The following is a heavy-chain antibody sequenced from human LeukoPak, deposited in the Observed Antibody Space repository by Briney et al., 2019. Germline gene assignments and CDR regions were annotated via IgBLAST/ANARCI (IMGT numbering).Heavy chain of an antibody. CDR2: ISSSGSTI. Sequence: QPGGSLRLSCAASGFTFSSYEMNWVRQAPGKGLEWVSYISSSGSTIYYADSVEGRFTISRDNAKNSLYLQMNSLRAEDTAVYYCARVTLSYYDILTHFDYWGQGTLVTVSS. J-gene: IGHJ4*02. D-gene: IGHD3-9*01. CDR3: ARVTLSYYDILTHFDY. V-gene: IGHV3-48*03. CDR1: GFTFSSYE.